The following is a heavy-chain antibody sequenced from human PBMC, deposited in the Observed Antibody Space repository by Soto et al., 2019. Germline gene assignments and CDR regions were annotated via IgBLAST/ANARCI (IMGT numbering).Heavy chain of an antibody. CDR3: ARGRIAAADYYYYYCMDV. J-gene: IGHJ6*02. V-gene: IGHV4-31*03. CDR1: GGSISSGGYY. D-gene: IGHD6-13*01. CDR2: IYYSGST. Sequence: QVQLQESGPGLVKPSQTLSLTCTVSGGSISSGGYYWSWIRQHPGKGLEWIGYIYYSGSTYYNPSLKSRVTISVDTSKNQFALKLSSVTAADTAVYYCARGRIAAADYYYYYCMDVWGQGTTVTVAS.